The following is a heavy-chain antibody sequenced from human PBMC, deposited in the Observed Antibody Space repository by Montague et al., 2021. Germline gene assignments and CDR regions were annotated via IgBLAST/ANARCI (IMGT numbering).Heavy chain of an antibody. CDR1: GFPFSSYA. J-gene: IGHJ4*02. CDR2: ISGSGGST. D-gene: IGHD2-15*01. V-gene: IGHV3-23*01. Sequence: SFSASGFPFSSYAMSWVRQAPGKGLEWVSAISGSGGSTYYADSVKGRFTISRDNSKNTLYLQMNSLRAEDTAVYSCAKEEEYCSGDSCYIDYWGQGTLVTVSS. CDR3: AKEEEYCSGDSCYIDY.